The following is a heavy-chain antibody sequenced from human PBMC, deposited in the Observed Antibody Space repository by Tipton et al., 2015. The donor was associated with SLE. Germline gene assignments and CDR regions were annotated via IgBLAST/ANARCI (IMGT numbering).Heavy chain of an antibody. J-gene: IGHJ5*02. CDR3: ARDGSSSLYNWFDP. D-gene: IGHD6-13*01. CDR2: IYYSGST. CDR1: GGSISSSSYY. V-gene: IGHV4-39*07. Sequence: TLSLTCTVSGGSISSSSYYWGWIRQPPGKGLEWIGSIYYSGSTYYNPSLKSRVTISVDTSKNQFSLKLSSVTAADTAVYYCARDGSSSLYNWFDPWGQGTLVTVSP.